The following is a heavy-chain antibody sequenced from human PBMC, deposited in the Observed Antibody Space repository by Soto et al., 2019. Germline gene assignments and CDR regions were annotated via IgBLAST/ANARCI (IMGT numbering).Heavy chain of an antibody. D-gene: IGHD3-3*01. J-gene: IGHJ4*02. V-gene: IGHV1-58*01. CDR3: AADNADFGRAAGY. Sequence: SVKVSCTASGFPFTSSAVQWVRQARGQRLEWIGWIVAGSGNTNSAQKFQERVTLTRDMSTRIAYMELSSLISEDTAVYYCAADNADFGRAAGYWGQGTLVTVSS. CDR1: GFPFTSSA. CDR2: IVAGSGNT.